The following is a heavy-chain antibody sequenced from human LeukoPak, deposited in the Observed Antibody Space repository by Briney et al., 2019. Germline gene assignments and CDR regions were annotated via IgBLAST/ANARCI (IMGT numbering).Heavy chain of an antibody. J-gene: IGHJ6*04. V-gene: IGHV3-33*01. D-gene: IGHD5-24*01. CDR3: ARDAASDGSHYGMDV. CDR1: GFSFSDYG. Sequence: GGSLRLSCAAPGFSFSDYGMHWVRQAPGKGLEWVAVIWYDGSIKNYADSVEGRLTISRDNSNNMLYLQMHSLRVEDTAVYYCARDAASDGSHYGMDVWGEGNTVIVSS. CDR2: IWYDGSIK.